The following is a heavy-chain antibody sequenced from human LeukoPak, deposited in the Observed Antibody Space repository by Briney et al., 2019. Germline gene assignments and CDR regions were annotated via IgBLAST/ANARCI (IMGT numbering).Heavy chain of an antibody. Sequence: GGSLRLSCAASGFTFSSYSMNWVRQAPGKGLEWVANIKQDGSEKYYVDSVKGRFTISRDNAKNSLYLQMNSLRAEDTAVYYCARDYSSGWKFRGHFDYWGEGTLVTVSS. D-gene: IGHD6-19*01. V-gene: IGHV3-7*03. CDR2: IKQDGSEK. J-gene: IGHJ4*02. CDR3: ARDYSSGWKFRGHFDY. CDR1: GFTFSSYS.